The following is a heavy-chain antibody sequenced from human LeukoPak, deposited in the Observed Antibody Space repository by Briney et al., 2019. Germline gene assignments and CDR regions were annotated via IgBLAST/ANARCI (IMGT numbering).Heavy chain of an antibody. CDR1: GGSISSYY. CDR2: IYQSGST. J-gene: IGHJ4*02. D-gene: IGHD5-18*01. CDR3: ATSSDTASAY. V-gene: IGHV4-59*08. Sequence: SETLSLTCTVSGGSISSYYWSWIRQPPGKGLEWIGIIYQSGSTYYNPSLKSRVTISIDTSKNQFSLKLSSVTAADTAVYYCATSSDTASAYWGQGTLVTVFS.